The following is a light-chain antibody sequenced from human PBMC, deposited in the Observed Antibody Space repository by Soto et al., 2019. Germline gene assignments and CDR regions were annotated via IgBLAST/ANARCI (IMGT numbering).Light chain of an antibody. CDR1: SSDVGGYNY. CDR2: DVN. Sequence: QSALTQPASVSGSPGQSITISCTGTSSDVGGYNYVSWYQHHPGKAPKLMIYDVNFRPAGVSNRFSGSKSGNTASLTISGLQPEDEADYYCSSYTPSNTRQIVFGTGTKVTVL. CDR3: SSYTPSNTRQIV. V-gene: IGLV2-14*03. J-gene: IGLJ1*01.